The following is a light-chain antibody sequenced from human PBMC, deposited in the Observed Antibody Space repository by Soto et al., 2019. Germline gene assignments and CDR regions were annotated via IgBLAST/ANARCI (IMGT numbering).Light chain of an antibody. J-gene: IGKJ1*01. CDR1: ERVASNY. V-gene: IGKV3-20*01. Sequence: EVVFTQSPGTLSVSSWEIATLFCRASERVASNYLAWYQQKPGQAPRLLIYGASSRATGIPDRFSGSGSGTDFTLTISRLEPEDFAVFYCQQYGGSPWTFGQGTKVDIK. CDR2: GAS. CDR3: QQYGGSPWT.